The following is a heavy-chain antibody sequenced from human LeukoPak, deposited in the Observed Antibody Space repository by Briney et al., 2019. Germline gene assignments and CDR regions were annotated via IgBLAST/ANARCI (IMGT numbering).Heavy chain of an antibody. D-gene: IGHD6-19*01. Sequence: SETLSLTCTVSGGSISSSSYYWGGIRQPPGKGLEWIGSIYYSGSTYYNPSLKSRVTISVDTSKNQFSLKLSSVTAADTAVYYCARPAPSGGGIAVENYFDYWGQGTLVTVSS. CDR2: IYYSGST. V-gene: IGHV4-39*01. J-gene: IGHJ4*02. CDR1: GGSISSSSYY. CDR3: ARPAPSGGGIAVENYFDY.